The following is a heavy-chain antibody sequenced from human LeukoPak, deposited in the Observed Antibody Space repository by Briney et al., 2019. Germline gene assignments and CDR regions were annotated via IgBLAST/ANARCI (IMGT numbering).Heavy chain of an antibody. CDR2: IYTSGST. Sequence: SETLSLTCTVSGGSISSYYWSWIRQPAGKGLEWIGRIYTSGSTNYNPSLKSRVTMSVDTSKNQFSLKLSSATAADTAVYYCARVGDTGWYVWFDPWGQGTLVTVSS. D-gene: IGHD6-19*01. V-gene: IGHV4-4*07. CDR3: ARVGDTGWYVWFDP. CDR1: GGSISSYY. J-gene: IGHJ5*02.